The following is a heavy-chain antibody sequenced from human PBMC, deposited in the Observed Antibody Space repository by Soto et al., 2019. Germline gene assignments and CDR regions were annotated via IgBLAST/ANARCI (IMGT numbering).Heavy chain of an antibody. D-gene: IGHD5-18*01. J-gene: IGHJ4*02. V-gene: IGHV5-51*01. CDR1: GYSFTTYW. CDR3: AKDRFRYSYAAPFDY. Sequence: PGESLKISCKASGYSFTTYWIAWVRQMPGKGLEWMGIINPGDSVKGRFTISRDNSKNSLYLQMNSLRTEDTALYYCAKDRFRYSYAAPFDYWGQGTLVTVSS. CDR2: INPGDS.